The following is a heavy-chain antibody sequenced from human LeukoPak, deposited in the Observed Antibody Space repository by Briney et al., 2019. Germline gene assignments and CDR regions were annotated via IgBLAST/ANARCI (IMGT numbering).Heavy chain of an antibody. CDR1: GYTFTGYY. CDR3: ARSPMVRGTLTYNWFDP. CDR2: INPNSGGT. J-gene: IGHJ5*02. Sequence: ASVKVSCKASGYTFTGYYMHWVRQAPGQGLEWMGWINPNSGGTNYAQKFQGWVTMTRDTSISTAYMELSRLRSDDTAVYYCARSPMVRGTLTYNWFDPWGQGTLVTVSS. D-gene: IGHD3-10*01. V-gene: IGHV1-2*04.